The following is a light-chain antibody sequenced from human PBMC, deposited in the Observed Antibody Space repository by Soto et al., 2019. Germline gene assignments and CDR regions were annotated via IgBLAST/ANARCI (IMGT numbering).Light chain of an antibody. CDR1: QGISNY. J-gene: IGKJ3*01. CDR2: AAS. V-gene: IGKV1-27*01. Sequence: DIQMTQSPSSLSASVGDRVTITCRASQGISNYLAWYQQKPGKVPKLLIYAASTLQSGVPSRFSGSGSGTDFTLTISSLQPEDVATYYCQKYNCAPHFTFGPGTKVDIK. CDR3: QKYNCAPHFT.